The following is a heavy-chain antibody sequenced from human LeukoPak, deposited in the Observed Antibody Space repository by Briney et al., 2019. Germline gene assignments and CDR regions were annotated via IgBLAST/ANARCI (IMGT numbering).Heavy chain of an antibody. J-gene: IGHJ4*02. V-gene: IGHV3-23*01. CDR1: GFSFSAYT. D-gene: IGHD1-1*01. CDR3: AKDKVPDDRWNFDY. Sequence: PGGSLRLACAASGFSFSAYTMSWVRQTPGRGLEWVASIYGSGRATASYSESVKGRFSISRDSSENTVYLQMDSLRAEDAAVYYCAKDKVPDDRWNFDYWGQGALVTVSS. CDR2: IYGSGRATA.